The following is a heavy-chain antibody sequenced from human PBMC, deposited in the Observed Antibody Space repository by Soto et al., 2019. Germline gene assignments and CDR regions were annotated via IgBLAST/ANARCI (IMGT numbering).Heavy chain of an antibody. CDR2: MSNDGISK. V-gene: IGHV3-30*18. J-gene: IGHJ3*02. Sequence: QVQLVESGGGVVQPGRSLRLSCAASGFTFSTYGMHWVRQAPGKGLEWVAVMSNDGISKHYGDSVKGRFTISRDNSKNTXFRQMNSLRAEDTAVYFCTQGYHSSGHPGYGGAFDIWGQGTMVTVSS. D-gene: IGHD3-22*01. CDR3: TQGYHSSGHPGYGGAFDI. CDR1: GFTFSTYG.